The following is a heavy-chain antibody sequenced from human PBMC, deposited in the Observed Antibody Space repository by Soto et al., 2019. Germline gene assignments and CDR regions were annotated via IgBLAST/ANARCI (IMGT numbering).Heavy chain of an antibody. CDR2: IIPIFGTP. Sequence: QVQLVQSGAEVKKPGSSVKVSCKASGGIFGTYSISWLRRAPGQGLEWMGGIIPIFGTPNYAQRFQGRVTITADESTSTAYMELSRLRSEDTAVYYCARDRDDYGSGNYYNRIDFWGQGTRVTVSS. CDR1: GGIFGTYS. CDR3: ARDRDDYGSGNYYNRIDF. D-gene: IGHD3-10*01. J-gene: IGHJ4*02. V-gene: IGHV1-69*01.